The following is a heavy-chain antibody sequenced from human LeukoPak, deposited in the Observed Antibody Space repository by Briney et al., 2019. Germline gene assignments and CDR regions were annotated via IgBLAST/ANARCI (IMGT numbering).Heavy chain of an antibody. V-gene: IGHV4-59*01. J-gene: IGHJ3*02. D-gene: IGHD4-17*01. Sequence: PSETLSLTCTVSGDFISSYYWSWIRQPPGKGLEWIGYIYYSGSTNYNPSLESRVILSVDTSKNQFSLNLSSVTAADTAVYYCATLDTVLDAFDIWGQGTMVTVSS. CDR1: GDFISSYY. CDR3: ATLDTVLDAFDI. CDR2: IYYSGST.